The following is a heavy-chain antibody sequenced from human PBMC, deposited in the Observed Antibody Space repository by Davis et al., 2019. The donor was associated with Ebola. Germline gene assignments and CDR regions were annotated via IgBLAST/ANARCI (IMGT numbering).Heavy chain of an antibody. V-gene: IGHV3-30-3*01. CDR3: ARGVAGVIYEHFDY. CDR1: GFTFSSYA. CDR2: ISYDGSNK. J-gene: IGHJ4*02. D-gene: IGHD3-10*01. Sequence: GESLKISCAASGFTFSSYAMHWVRQAPGKGLEWVAVISYDGSNKYYADSVKGRFTISRDNSKNTLYLQMNSLRAEDTAVYYCARGVAGVIYEHFDYWGQGTLVTVSS.